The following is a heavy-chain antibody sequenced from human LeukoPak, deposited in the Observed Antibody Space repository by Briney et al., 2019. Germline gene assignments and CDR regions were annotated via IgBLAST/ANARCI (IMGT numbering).Heavy chain of an antibody. CDR2: IYYSGST. V-gene: IGHV4-30-4*08. Sequence: LRLSCAASGFTFSDYYMSWIRQPPGKGLEWIGYIYYSGSTYYNPSLKSRVTISVDTSKNQFSLKLSSVTAADTAVYYCARVELGSFDYWGQGTLVTVSS. D-gene: IGHD1-7*01. CDR3: ARVELGSFDY. CDR1: GFTFSDYY. J-gene: IGHJ4*02.